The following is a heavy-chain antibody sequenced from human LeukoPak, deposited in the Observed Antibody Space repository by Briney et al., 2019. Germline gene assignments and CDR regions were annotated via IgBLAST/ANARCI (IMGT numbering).Heavy chain of an antibody. Sequence: GGSLRLSCAASGFTFSSYSMNWVRQAPGKGLEWVSSISSSSNYIYYADSVKGRFTISRDNPKNSLYLQMNSLRAEDTAVYYCARYSGNYRAFDIWGQGTMVTVSS. J-gene: IGHJ3*02. CDR2: ISSSSNYI. CDR3: ARYSGNYRAFDI. CDR1: GFTFSSYS. D-gene: IGHD1-26*01. V-gene: IGHV3-21*04.